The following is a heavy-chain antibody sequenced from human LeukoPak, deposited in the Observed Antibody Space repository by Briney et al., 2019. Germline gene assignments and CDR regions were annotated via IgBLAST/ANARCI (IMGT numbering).Heavy chain of an antibody. D-gene: IGHD6-19*01. J-gene: IGHJ6*02. V-gene: IGHV3-30*02. Sequence: GGSLRLSCAASGFTFSSYGMHWVRQAPGKGLEWVAVIWYDGSNKYYADSMKGRFTISRDNSKNTLYLQMNSLRAEDTAVYYCAKDRLVHLYYYYGMDVWGQGTTVTVSS. CDR2: IWYDGSNK. CDR1: GFTFSSYG. CDR3: AKDRLVHLYYYYGMDV.